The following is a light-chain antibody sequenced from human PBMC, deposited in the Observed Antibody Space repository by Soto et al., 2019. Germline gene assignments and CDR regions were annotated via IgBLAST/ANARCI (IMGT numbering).Light chain of an antibody. CDR1: QRVSNTY. CDR3: QQYGSSPIT. CDR2: GAS. J-gene: IGKJ5*01. V-gene: IGKV3-20*01. Sequence: EIVLTQSPGTLSLSPGERGTLSCRASQRVSNTYLAWYQQRPGRAPRLLIHGASSRATGIPDRFSGSGSGTDFTLTISRLEPEDFAVYYCQQYGSSPITFGQGTRLEIK.